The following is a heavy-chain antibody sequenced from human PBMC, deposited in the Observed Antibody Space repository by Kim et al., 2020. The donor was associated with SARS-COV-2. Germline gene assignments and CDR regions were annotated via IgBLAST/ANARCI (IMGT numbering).Heavy chain of an antibody. D-gene: IGHD6-13*01. J-gene: IGHJ5*02. V-gene: IGHV4-59*08. Sequence: SETLSLTCTVSGGSISSYYWNWIRQPPGKGLEWIGYIYYSGSTNYNPSLKSRVTISVDTSKNQSSLQLRSVTAADTAVYYCARQRDSSSCYRYLGFHPWG. CDR1: GGSISSYY. CDR2: IYYSGST. CDR3: ARQRDSSSCYRYLGFHP.